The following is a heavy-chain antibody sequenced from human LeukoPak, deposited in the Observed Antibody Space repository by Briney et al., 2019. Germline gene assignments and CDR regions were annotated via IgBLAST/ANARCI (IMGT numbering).Heavy chain of an antibody. CDR2: IDPTDSYT. Sequence: GESLRISCKGSGYSFTNYWISWVRQMPGKGLEWMGRIDPTDSYTNYSPSFQGHVTVSVDKSISTAYLQWSSLKASDTAMYYCARHYPTMVILTGAFDIWGQGTLVTVSS. CDR3: ARHYPTMVILTGAFDI. CDR1: GYSFTNYW. D-gene: IGHD3-10*01. J-gene: IGHJ3*02. V-gene: IGHV5-10-1*01.